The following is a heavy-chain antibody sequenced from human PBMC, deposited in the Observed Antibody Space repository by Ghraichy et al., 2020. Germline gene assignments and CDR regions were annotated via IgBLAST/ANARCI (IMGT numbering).Heavy chain of an antibody. J-gene: IGHJ3*02. CDR2: IRKKANKYTT. CDR1: GFTFSDYH. CDR3: TRGFHSLDI. V-gene: IGHV3-72*01. Sequence: GGSLRLSCAASGFTFSDYHMDWVRQVPGKRLEWVAHIRKKANKYTTEYAASAKGRFTISRDDSKNSLYLQMNTLETEDTAVYYCTRGFHSLDIWGQGTMVTVSS.